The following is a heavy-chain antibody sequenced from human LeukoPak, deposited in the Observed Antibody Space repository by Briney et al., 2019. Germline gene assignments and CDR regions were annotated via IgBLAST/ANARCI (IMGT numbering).Heavy chain of an antibody. Sequence: GGSLRLSCAASGFTFSSFAMSWVRQAPGKGLEWVSTISGSGGSTNYADSVKGRFTFSRDNSKKTLYLQMNSLRTEDTAVYYCAKDLPDYGDYIEGSWGQGTLVTVSS. CDR1: GFTFSSFA. V-gene: IGHV3-23*01. CDR2: ISGSGGST. CDR3: AKDLPDYGDYIEGS. D-gene: IGHD4-17*01. J-gene: IGHJ5*02.